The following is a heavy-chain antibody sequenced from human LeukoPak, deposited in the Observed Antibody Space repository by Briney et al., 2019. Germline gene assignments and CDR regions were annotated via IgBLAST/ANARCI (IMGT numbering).Heavy chain of an antibody. V-gene: IGHV3-53*01. J-gene: IGHJ4*02. CDR1: GLXVSRHY. CDR2: ISTGGST. D-gene: IGHD3-22*01. CDR3: ARDDYYDSSGLDY. Sequence: GGSLRLSCVASGLXVSRHYITWVRQAPGKGLEWLSFISTGGSTNYADSVKGRFTISRDNSKNILYLQMNSLRAEDTAVYYCARDDYYDSSGLDYWGQGILVTVSS.